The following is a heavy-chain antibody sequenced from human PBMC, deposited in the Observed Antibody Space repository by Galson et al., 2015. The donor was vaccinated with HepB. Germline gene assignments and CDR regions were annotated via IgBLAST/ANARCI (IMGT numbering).Heavy chain of an antibody. Sequence: SLRLSCAASGFTFSSYGMHWVRQAPGKGLEWVAFIRYDGSNKYYADSVKGRFTISRDNSKNTLYLQMNSLRAEDTAVYYCAKDPLPWTQGYGMDVWGQGTTVTVSS. CDR1: GFTFSSYG. V-gene: IGHV3-30*02. CDR3: AKDPLPWTQGYGMDV. J-gene: IGHJ6*02. D-gene: IGHD1-1*01. CDR2: IRYDGSNK.